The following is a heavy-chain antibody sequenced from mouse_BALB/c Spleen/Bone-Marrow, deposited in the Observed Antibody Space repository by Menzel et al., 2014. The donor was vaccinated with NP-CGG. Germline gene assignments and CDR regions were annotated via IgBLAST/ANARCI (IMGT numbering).Heavy chain of an antibody. V-gene: IGHV7-1*02. J-gene: IGHJ3*01. CDR3: ARDVGYGNYFVY. D-gene: IGHD2-10*02. CDR2: SRNKAKHYTT. Sequence: EVKVVESGGGLVQPGDSLRLSCATSGFTFSDFYMEWVRQPPGKRLEWIAASRNKAKHYTTEYSASVKGRFIVSRDTSQGILYLQMNALRAEDTAIYYCARDVGYGNYFVYWGQGTLGTVSA. CDR1: GFTFSDFY.